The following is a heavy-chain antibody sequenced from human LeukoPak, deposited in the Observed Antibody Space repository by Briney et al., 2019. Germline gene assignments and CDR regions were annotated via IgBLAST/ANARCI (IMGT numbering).Heavy chain of an antibody. V-gene: IGHV1-69-2*01. Sequence: ASVKISCKASGYTFTDYYMHWVQQAPGKGLEWMGRVDPEDGETIYAEKFQGRVTITADTSTDTAYMELRSLGSDDTAVYYCARGYREMATVDYWGQGTLVTVSS. J-gene: IGHJ4*02. D-gene: IGHD5-24*01. CDR2: VDPEDGET. CDR3: ARGYREMATVDY. CDR1: GYTFTDYY.